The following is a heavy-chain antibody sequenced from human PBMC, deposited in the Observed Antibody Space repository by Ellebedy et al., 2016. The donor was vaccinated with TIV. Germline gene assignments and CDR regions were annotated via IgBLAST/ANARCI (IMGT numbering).Heavy chain of an antibody. Sequence: GESLKISCAASGFTFSSYAMSWVRQAPGKGLEWVANIKQDGGEKYYVDSVKGRFTISRDNAKSSLYLQMNSLRAEDTAVYYCARGRYNSDWLFDYWGQGTLVTVSS. CDR3: ARGRYNSDWLFDY. CDR2: IKQDGGEK. D-gene: IGHD6-19*01. J-gene: IGHJ4*02. CDR1: GFTFSSYA. V-gene: IGHV3-7*03.